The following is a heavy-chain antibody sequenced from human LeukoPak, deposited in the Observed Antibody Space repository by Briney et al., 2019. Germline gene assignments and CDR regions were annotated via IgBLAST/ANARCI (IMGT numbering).Heavy chain of an antibody. CDR2: IYSGGST. CDR1: GGTFSSYA. J-gene: IGHJ4*02. CDR3: ARSVRLGGFHDY. D-gene: IGHD3-16*01. Sequence: ASVKVSCKASGGTFSSYAMSWVRQAPGKGLEWVSVIYSGGSTYYADSVKGRFTISRHNSKNTLYLQMNSLRAEDTAVYYCARSVRLGGFHDYWGRGTLVTVSS. V-gene: IGHV3-53*04.